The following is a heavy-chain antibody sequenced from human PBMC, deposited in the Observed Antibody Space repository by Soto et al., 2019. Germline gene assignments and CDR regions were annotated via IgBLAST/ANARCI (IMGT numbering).Heavy chain of an antibody. V-gene: IGHV3-30*09. CDR1: GFTFRNYT. J-gene: IGHJ5*02. CDR3: VRGHTPGSGWHINT. D-gene: IGHD6-19*01. CDR2: PPYDGGN. Sequence: QVQLVESGGGVVQPGGSLRLSGEVSGFTFRNYTIHWFARAPGKGRDWAAVPPYDGGNNYADSVKGRFAISRDNSKNTVYLQMSSLRPEDTAVYYCVRGHTPGSGWHINTWGQGTLVTVSS.